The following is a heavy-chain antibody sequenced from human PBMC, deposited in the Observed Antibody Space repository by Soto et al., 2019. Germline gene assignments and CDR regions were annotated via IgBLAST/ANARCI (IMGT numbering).Heavy chain of an antibody. CDR3: ARGRRRAAAGKDYFYYYHIGG. Sequence: QVQLQESGPGLVKPSQTLSLTCTVSGGSISSGGYYWSWIRQHPGKGLEWIGYIYYSGSTYYNPSLKRRVTISVDTSKNQVSLKVSSCTAADTAVYFWARGRRRAAAGKDYFYYYHIGGLGQGTTVTVSS. CDR1: GGSISSGGYY. D-gene: IGHD6-13*01. J-gene: IGHJ6*03. V-gene: IGHV4-31*03. CDR2: IYYSGST.